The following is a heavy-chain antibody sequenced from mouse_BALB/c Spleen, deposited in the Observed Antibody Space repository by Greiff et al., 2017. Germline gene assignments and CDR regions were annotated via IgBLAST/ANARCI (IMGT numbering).Heavy chain of an antibody. V-gene: IGHV5-6-2*01. CDR1: GFTFSSYY. CDR3: ATHCGCRGYDRVYAMDY. J-gene: IGHJ4*01. CDR2: INSNGGST. D-gene: IGHD2-14*01. Sequence: EVQLVESGGGLVQPGGSLKLSCSASGFTFSSYYMSWVRQTPEKRLELVAAINSNGGSTYYPDTVKGRFTITRDNAKNTLYLQMSSLKSEDTALYDCATHCGCRGYDRVYAMDYWGQGTSVTVSS.